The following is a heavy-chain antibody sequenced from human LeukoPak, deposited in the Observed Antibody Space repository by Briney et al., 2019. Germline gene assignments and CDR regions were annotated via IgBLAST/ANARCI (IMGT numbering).Heavy chain of an antibody. CDR3: AGESFGAREDYYDFWSGYPGTHFDY. V-gene: IGHV3-74*01. D-gene: IGHD3-3*01. J-gene: IGHJ4*02. Sequence: GGSLRLSCAASGFTFSSYWMHWVRQAPGKGLVWVSRINSDGSSTSYADSVKGRFTISRDNAKNTLYLQMNSLRAEDTAVYYCAGESFGAREDYYDFWSGYPGTHFDYWGQGTLVTVSS. CDR1: GFTFSSYW. CDR2: INSDGSST.